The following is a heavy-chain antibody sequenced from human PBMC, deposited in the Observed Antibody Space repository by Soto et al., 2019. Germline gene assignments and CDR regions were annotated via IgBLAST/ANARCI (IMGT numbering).Heavy chain of an antibody. D-gene: IGHD3-22*01. CDR2: IYPGDSDT. CDR3: AKGVQDDYYDSSGWLLFDY. Sequence: PGESLKISCKGSGYSFTSYWIGWVRQMPGKGLEWMGIIYPGDSDTRYSPSFQGQVTISADKSISTAYLQWSSLKASDTAMYYCAKGVQDDYYDSSGWLLFDYWGQGTLVTVSS. CDR1: GYSFTSYW. J-gene: IGHJ4*02. V-gene: IGHV5-51*01.